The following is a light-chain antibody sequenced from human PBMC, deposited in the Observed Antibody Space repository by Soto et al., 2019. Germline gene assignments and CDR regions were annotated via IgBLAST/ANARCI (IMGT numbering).Light chain of an antibody. CDR3: QQYNNWPRT. V-gene: IGKV3-15*01. CDR2: GAS. Sequence: EIILTQSPSTLSLSTGERATLTCTASQSVTSYIAWYQQTPGQAPRLLIYGASTRATGIPARFSGSGSGTDFTLTISSLQSEDFAVYYCQQYNNWPRTFGQGTKVDIK. J-gene: IGKJ1*01. CDR1: QSVTSY.